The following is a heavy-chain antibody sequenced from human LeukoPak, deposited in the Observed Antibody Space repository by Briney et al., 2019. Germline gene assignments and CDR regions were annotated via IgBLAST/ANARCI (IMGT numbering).Heavy chain of an antibody. CDR1: GGSISSSSYY. J-gene: IGHJ4*02. CDR3: ASSVVPAAIVDY. Sequence: ASETLSLTCTVPGGSISSSSYYWGWIRQPPGKGLEWIGSIYYSGSTYYNPSLKSRVTISVDTSKNQFSLKLSSVTAADTAVYYCASSVVPAAIVDYWGQGTLVTVSS. V-gene: IGHV4-39*01. CDR2: IYYSGST. D-gene: IGHD2-2*01.